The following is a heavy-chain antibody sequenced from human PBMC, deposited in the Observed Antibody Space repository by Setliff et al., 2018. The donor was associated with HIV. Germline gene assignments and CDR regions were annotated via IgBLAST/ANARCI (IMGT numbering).Heavy chain of an antibody. Sequence: KVSCKASADTFTNCLINWVRQAPGQGLEWMGWINTDSGTPTYAQPFTGRFVFSLDTSVSTAFLQINSLKAEDTAVYYLARGDHDVWGVFSNFFDSWGQGTLGTGSS. CDR3: ARGDHDVWGVFSNFFDS. J-gene: IGHJ5*01. CDR1: ADTFTNCL. V-gene: IGHV7-4-1*02. D-gene: IGHD3-10*02. CDR2: INTDSGTP.